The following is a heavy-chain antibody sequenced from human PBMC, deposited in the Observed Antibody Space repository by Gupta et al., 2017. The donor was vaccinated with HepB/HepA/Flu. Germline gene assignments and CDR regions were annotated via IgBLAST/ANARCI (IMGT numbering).Heavy chain of an antibody. CDR1: GGSFSGYY. D-gene: IGHD2-15*01. CDR2: INHSGST. J-gene: IGHJ4*02. CDR3: ARGRRSILRDIVVVVAARRPLRPAPYFDY. Sequence: QVQLQQWGAGLLKPSETLSLTCAVYGGSFSGYYWSWIRQPPGKGLEWIGDINHSGSTNYNPSLKSRVTISVDTSKNQFSLKLSSVTAADTAVYYCARGRRSILRDIVVVVAARRPLRPAPYFDYWGQGTLVTVSS. V-gene: IGHV4-34*01.